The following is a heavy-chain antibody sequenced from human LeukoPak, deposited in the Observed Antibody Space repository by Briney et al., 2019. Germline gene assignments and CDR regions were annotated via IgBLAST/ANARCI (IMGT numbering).Heavy chain of an antibody. CDR3: ARESGGSTVYFYYFDY. V-gene: IGHV3-21*01. D-gene: IGHD2/OR15-2a*01. J-gene: IGHJ4*02. CDR2: ISSSSSYI. Sequence: GGSLRLSCAASGFTFSSYSMNWVRQAPGKGLEWVSSISSSSSYIYYADSVKGRFTISRDNAKNSLYLQMNSLRAEDTAVYYCARESGGSTVYFYYFDYWGQGTLVTVSS. CDR1: GFTFSSYS.